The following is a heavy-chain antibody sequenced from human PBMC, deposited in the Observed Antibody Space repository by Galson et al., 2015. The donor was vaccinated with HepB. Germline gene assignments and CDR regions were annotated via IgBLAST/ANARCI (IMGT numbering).Heavy chain of an antibody. CDR1: GFTFSSYG. J-gene: IGHJ3*02. V-gene: IGHV3-33*01. D-gene: IGHD1-26*01. CDR3: ARERIVADDFDI. CDR2: IWYDGSNK. Sequence: SLRLSCAASGFTFSSYGMHWVRQAPGKGLEWVAVIWYDGSNKYYADSVKGRFTISRDNSKNTLYLQMNSLRAEDTAVYYCARERIVADDFDIWGQGTMVTVSS.